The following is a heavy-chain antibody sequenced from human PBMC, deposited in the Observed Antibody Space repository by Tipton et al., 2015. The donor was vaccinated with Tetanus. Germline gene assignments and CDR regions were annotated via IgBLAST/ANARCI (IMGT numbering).Heavy chain of an antibody. CDR2: ILYTGST. V-gene: IGHV4-31*03. J-gene: IGHJ4*02. Sequence: TLSLTCTVSGDPISTGGYYWGWIRQHPGKGLEWIGYILYTGSTYHKPSLKSRLTISVDTSKNQFSLNLSSVTAADTAVYFCVRGSRFWFDYWGQGTLVTVSS. CDR3: VRGSRFWFDY. CDR1: GDPISTGGYY.